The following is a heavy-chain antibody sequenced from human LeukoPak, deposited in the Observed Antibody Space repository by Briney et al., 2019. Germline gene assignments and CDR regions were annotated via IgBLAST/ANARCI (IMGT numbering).Heavy chain of an antibody. V-gene: IGHV4-59*11. CDR1: GASIGSHF. D-gene: IGHD5-24*01. Sequence: AETLSLTCTVSGASIGSHFWSWVRQPPGKGLEWIGYSHYKWTPNYNPSLKSRATILVDTSRNQFSLRLTSVTAADTAVYYCARGGPDVEMATTIDYWGQGTLVTVSS. J-gene: IGHJ4*02. CDR2: SHYKWTP. CDR3: ARGGPDVEMATTIDY.